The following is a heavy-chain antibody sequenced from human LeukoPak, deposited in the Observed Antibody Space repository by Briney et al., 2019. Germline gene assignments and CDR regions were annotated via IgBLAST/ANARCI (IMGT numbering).Heavy chain of an antibody. CDR3: ARKQSYFDY. CDR2: IFTSGST. V-gene: IGHV4-4*09. J-gene: IGHJ4*02. CDR1: GGSISSYY. Sequence: PSETLSLTCTVSGGSISSYYWSWIRQPPGKGPEWIGYIFTSGSTNYNPSLRSRVSMSLDTSKNQFSLKLNSVTAADTAVYYCARKQSYFDYWGQGALVTASS.